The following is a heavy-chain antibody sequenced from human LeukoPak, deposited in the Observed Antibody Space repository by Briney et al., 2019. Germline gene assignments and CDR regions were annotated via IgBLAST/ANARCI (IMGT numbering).Heavy chain of an antibody. V-gene: IGHV1-18*01. Sequence: ASVKVSCKASGYTFTSYGISWVRQAPGQGLEWMGWISAYNGNTNYAQKLQGRVTMTTDTSTSTAYMELRSLRSDDTAVYYCARKIAYCGGDCYSPSYYFDYWGQGTLVTVSS. CDR2: ISAYNGNT. CDR1: GYTFTSYG. CDR3: ARKIAYCGGDCYSPSYYFDY. D-gene: IGHD2-21*02. J-gene: IGHJ4*02.